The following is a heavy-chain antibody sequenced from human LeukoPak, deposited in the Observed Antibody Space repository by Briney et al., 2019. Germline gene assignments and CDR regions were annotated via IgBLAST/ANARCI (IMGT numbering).Heavy chain of an antibody. D-gene: IGHD2-2*01. CDR3: ARLYCSSTSCYEYYFDY. V-gene: IGHV1-69*04. CDR1: GGTFSSYA. CDR2: IIPILGIA. Sequence: SVTVSCKASGGTFSSYAISWVRQAPGQGLEWMGRIIPILGIANYAQKFQGRVTITADKSTSTAYMELSSLRSEDTAVYYCARLYCSSTSCYEYYFDYWGQGTLVTVSS. J-gene: IGHJ4*02.